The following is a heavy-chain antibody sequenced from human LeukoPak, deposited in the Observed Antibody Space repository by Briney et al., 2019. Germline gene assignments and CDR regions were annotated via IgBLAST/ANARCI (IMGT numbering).Heavy chain of an antibody. CDR2: IKQDGSEK. CDR3: ASSVSSGWYSDY. V-gene: IGHV3-7*01. J-gene: IGHJ4*02. CDR1: GFTFSGYW. Sequence: GGSLRLSCAASGFTFSGYWMSWVRQAPGKGLEWVANIKQDGSEKYYVDSVKGRFTISRDNAKNSLYLQMNSLRAEDTAVYYCASSVSSGWYSDYWGQGTLVTVSS. D-gene: IGHD6-19*01.